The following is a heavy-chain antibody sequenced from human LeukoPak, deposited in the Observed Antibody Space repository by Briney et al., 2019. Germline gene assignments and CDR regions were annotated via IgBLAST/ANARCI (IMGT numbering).Heavy chain of an antibody. CDR2: INWNGGST. D-gene: IGHD3-22*01. CDR1: GFTFDDYG. CDR3: AKASSRLPGGYAVDY. J-gene: IGHJ4*02. V-gene: IGHV3-20*04. Sequence: GGTLRLSCAASGFTFDDYGMSWVRQAPGKGLEWVSGINWNGGSTGYADSVKGRFTISRDNAKNSLYLQMNSLRAEDTALYYCAKASSRLPGGYAVDYWGQGTLVTVSS.